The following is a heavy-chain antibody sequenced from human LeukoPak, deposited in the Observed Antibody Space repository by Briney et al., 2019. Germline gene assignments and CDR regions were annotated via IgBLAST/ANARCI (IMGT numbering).Heavy chain of an antibody. D-gene: IGHD6-19*01. CDR3: ARVAVPGYFDY. CDR2: IYSGDST. CDR1: GFTVSSNY. Sequence: GGSLRLSCAASGFTVSSNYMSWVRQAPGKGLEWVSVIYSGDSTYYADSVKGRFTIARDNSKNTLYLQMDSLRAEDTAVYYCARVAVPGYFDYWGQGTLVTVSS. V-gene: IGHV3-53*01. J-gene: IGHJ4*02.